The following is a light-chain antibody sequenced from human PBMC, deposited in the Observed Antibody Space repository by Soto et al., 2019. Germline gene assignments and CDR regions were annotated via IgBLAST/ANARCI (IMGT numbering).Light chain of an antibody. CDR1: QNIGVY. CDR3: QQSYSTPFT. V-gene: IGKV1-39*01. CDR2: AAS. Sequence: DIQMTQSPSSLSASVGDRVTITCRASQNIGVYLNWYQKKPGKAPKLLIHAASSLHSGVPSTFSGSGSGTDFALTISSLQPEDFATYYCQQSYSTPFTFGPGTKVDIK. J-gene: IGKJ3*01.